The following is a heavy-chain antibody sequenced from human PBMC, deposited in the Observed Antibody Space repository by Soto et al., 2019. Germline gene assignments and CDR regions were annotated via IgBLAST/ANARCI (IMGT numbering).Heavy chain of an antibody. CDR1: GGSISSYY. CDR2: IYYSGST. CDR3: ATQDTARVTCFDP. D-gene: IGHD5-18*01. V-gene: IGHV4-59*06. J-gene: IGHJ5*02. Sequence: SETLSLTCTVSGGSISSYYWSWIRQPPGKGLEWIGYIYYSGSTYYNPSLKSRVTISVDTSKNQFSLQLSSVTAADTAVYYCATQDTARVTCFDPWGQGTLVTVSS.